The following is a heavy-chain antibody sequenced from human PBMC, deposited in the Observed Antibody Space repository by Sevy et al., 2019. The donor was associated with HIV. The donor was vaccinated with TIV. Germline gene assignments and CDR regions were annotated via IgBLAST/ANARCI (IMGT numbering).Heavy chain of an antibody. D-gene: IGHD3-10*01. CDR1: GFTFRNFG. J-gene: IGHJ6*02. CDR3: ARGGSGDYYYYGVDV. Sequence: GGSLRLSCVGSGFTFRNFGVHWLRQAPGKGLEWQSVVSYDGSSKYYVDSVKGRFIVSRDNSKNTLYLQMNSLRTEDTAVYYCARGGSGDYYYYGVDVWGQGTTVTVSS. CDR2: VSYDGSSK. V-gene: IGHV3-30*03.